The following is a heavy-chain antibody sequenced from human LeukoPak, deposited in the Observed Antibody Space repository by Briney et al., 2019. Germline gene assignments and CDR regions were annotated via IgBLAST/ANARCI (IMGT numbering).Heavy chain of an antibody. CDR3: ARHSDTTGYSLDY. D-gene: IGHD3-22*01. CDR1: GFTFSSYW. Sequence: PGGSLRVSCAASGFTFSSYWMTWVRQAPGKGLEWVANIKQDGSKKFYLDSVKGRFTISRDNAKDSLFLQMNSLRAEDTAVYYCARHSDTTGYSLDYWGQGTLVTVSS. J-gene: IGHJ4*02. V-gene: IGHV3-7*01. CDR2: IKQDGSKK.